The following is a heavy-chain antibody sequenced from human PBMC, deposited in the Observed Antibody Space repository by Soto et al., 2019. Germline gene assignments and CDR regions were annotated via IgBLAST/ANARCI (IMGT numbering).Heavy chain of an antibody. CDR3: AKDPSSGWYYYMDV. CDR2: ISWNSGSI. Sequence: GGSLRLSCAASGFTFDDYAMHWVRQAPGKGLEWVSGISWNSGSIGYADSVKGRFTISRDNAKNSLYLQMNSLRAEDTALYYCAKDPSSGWYYYMDVWGKGTTVTVSS. CDR1: GFTFDDYA. V-gene: IGHV3-9*01. D-gene: IGHD6-19*01. J-gene: IGHJ6*03.